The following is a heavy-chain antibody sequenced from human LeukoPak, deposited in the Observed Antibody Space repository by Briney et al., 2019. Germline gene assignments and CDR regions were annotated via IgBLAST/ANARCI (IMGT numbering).Heavy chain of an antibody. Sequence: ASVKVSCKASGYIFTSYYMHWVRQAPGQGLEWMGIINPSGGSTSYAQKFQGRVTVTRDMSTSTAYMELSSLRSEDTAVYYCARATLYYYDSSGYYFDYWGQGTLVTVSS. CDR1: GYIFTSYY. V-gene: IGHV1-46*03. J-gene: IGHJ4*02. D-gene: IGHD3-22*01. CDR2: INPSGGST. CDR3: ARATLYYYDSSGYYFDY.